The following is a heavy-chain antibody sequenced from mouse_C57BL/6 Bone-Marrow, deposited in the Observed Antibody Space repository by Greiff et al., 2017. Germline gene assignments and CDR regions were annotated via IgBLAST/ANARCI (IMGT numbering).Heavy chain of an antibody. CDR1: GYTFTSYW. CDR2: IYPGNGDT. V-gene: IGHV1-87*01. D-gene: IGHD2-3*01. J-gene: IGHJ2*01. CDR3: TRSDDYYDFDY. Sequence: VQLQQSGAELARPGASVKLSCKASGYTFTSYWMHWVKQRPGQGLEWIGAIYPGNGDTRYTQKFKGKATLTADKSSSAAYMQLGSLASEDSAVYYCTRSDDYYDFDYWGQGTTLTVSS.